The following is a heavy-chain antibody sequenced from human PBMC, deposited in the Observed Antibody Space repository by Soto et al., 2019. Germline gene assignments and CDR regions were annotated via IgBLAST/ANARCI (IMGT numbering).Heavy chain of an antibody. D-gene: IGHD3-10*01. CDR2: IIPIFGPP. CDR1: GGLFSTYA. J-gene: IGHJ4*02. Sequence: QVQLVQSGAEVKKPGSSVKVSCKASGGLFSTYAISWLRQAPGQGLEWMGGIIPIFGPPNYAQRLQGRVTITAYETTTRSHTELSRLKSKDTAVYYCERDRDDYDWGNYYDRIDFWGQRKLGTIAS. V-gene: IGHV1-69*01. CDR3: ERDRDDYDWGNYYDRIDF.